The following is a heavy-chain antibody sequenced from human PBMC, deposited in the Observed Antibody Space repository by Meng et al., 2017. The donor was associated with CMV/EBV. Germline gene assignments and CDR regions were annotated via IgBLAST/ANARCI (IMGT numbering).Heavy chain of an antibody. CDR3: ASSDPAMTYYYYGMDV. J-gene: IGHJ6*02. CDR1: GYTFTSYD. V-gene: IGHV1-69*05. CDR2: IIPIFGTA. Sequence: SVKVSCKASGYTFTSYDINWVRQAPGQGLEWMGGIIPIFGTANYAQKFQGRVTITTDESTSTAYMELSSLRSEDTAVYYCASSDPAMTYYYYGMDVWGQGTTVTVSS. D-gene: IGHD5-18*01.